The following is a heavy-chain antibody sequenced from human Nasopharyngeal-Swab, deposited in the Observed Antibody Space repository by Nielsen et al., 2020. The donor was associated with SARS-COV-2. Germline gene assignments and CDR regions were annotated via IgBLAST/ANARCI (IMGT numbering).Heavy chain of an antibody. Sequence: ASVKVSCKASGYTFTGYYMHWVRKSPGQGLEWMGRINPNSGGTNYAQKFQGRVTMTRDTSISTAYMELSRLRSDDTAVYYCARDPLPGVVIGWFDPWGQGTLVTVSS. D-gene: IGHD3-3*01. V-gene: IGHV1-2*06. CDR2: INPNSGGT. CDR3: ARDPLPGVVIGWFDP. J-gene: IGHJ5*02. CDR1: GYTFTGYY.